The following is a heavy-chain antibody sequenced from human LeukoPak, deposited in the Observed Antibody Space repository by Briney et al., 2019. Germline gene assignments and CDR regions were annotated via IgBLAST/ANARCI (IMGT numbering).Heavy chain of an antibody. CDR3: ARDHNYAFDN. CDR1: GFPFSDYS. V-gene: IGHV3-48*04. D-gene: IGHD1-1*01. CDR2: IGISSGNI. J-gene: IGHJ4*02. Sequence: GGSLRLSCTASGFPFSDYSMNWVRQAPGKGLEWISYIGISSGNIKYADSVKGRFTISADNARNSLYLQMNSLRVEDTAVYYCARDHNYAFDNWGQGTWSPSP.